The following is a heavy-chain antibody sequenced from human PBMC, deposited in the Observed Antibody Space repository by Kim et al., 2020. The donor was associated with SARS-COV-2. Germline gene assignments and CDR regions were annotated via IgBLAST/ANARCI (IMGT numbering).Heavy chain of an antibody. CDR2: IWYDGSNK. D-gene: IGHD3-22*01. CDR1: GFTFSSYG. V-gene: IGHV3-33*01. Sequence: GGSLRLSCAASGFTFSSYGMHWVRQAPGKGLEWVAVIWYDGSNKYYADSVKGRFTISRDNSKNTLYLQMNSLRAEDTAVYYCARDHTYYYDSSGYPTGYFDYWGQGTLVTVSS. CDR3: ARDHTYYYDSSGYPTGYFDY. J-gene: IGHJ4*02.